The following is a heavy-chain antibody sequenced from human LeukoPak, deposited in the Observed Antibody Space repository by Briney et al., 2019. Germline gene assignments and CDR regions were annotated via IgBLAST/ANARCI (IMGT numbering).Heavy chain of an antibody. CDR1: GYTFIGYY. CDR2: IDRKSDGT. Sequence: ASVRVSCKASGYTFIGYYMHWVRQAPGQGLEWMGWIDRKSDGTNYAQKFQGRVTMTRDTSVSTVYMELSRLSSDDTAVYYCARSSCSRTTCPDYWGQGTLVTVSS. CDR3: ARSSCSRTTCPDY. J-gene: IGHJ4*02. D-gene: IGHD2-2*01. V-gene: IGHV1-2*02.